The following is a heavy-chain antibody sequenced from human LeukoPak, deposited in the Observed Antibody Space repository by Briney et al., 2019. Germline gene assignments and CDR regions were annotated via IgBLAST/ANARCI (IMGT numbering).Heavy chain of an antibody. V-gene: IGHV3-30-3*01. J-gene: IGHJ4*02. D-gene: IGHD5-18*01. CDR2: ISYDGSNK. CDR1: GFTFSSYA. Sequence: PGGSLRLSCAASGFTFSSYAMHWVRQAPGKGLEWVAVISYDGSNKYYADSVKGRFTISRDNSKNTLYLQMNSLRAEDTAVYYCARSSGGYSYGREFDYWGQGTLVTVSS. CDR3: ARSSGGYSYGREFDY.